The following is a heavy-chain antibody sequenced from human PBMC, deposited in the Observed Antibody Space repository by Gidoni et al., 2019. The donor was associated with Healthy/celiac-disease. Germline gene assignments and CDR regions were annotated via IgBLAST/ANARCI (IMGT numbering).Heavy chain of an antibody. D-gene: IGHD3-22*01. CDR3: ASSYYSDSSGYCGLFDY. CDR2: IHPIFGTA. J-gene: IGHJ4*02. CDR1: GGTFSSYA. Sequence: QVQLVQSGAEVKKPGSSEKVYCKASGGTFSSYAISGVRQAPGQGLEWMGGIHPIFGTANYSQKFQGRVTITADKSTSTAYMELSSLRSEDTAVYFCASSYYSDSSGYCGLFDYWGQGTLVPVSS. V-gene: IGHV1-69*06.